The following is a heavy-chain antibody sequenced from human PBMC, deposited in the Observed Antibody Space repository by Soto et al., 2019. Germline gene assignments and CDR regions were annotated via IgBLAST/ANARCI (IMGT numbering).Heavy chain of an antibody. CDR1: GYTFTNYG. CDR3: AREGGTAMVGGSKY. Sequence: QVPLVQSGAEVKKPGASVKVSCTASGYTFTNYGITWVRQAPGQGLEWMGWISAYNGNTNYARKFQGRVAMTTDTSTSTAYMELRSLRSDDTAVYYCAREGGTAMVGGSKYWGQGTLVTVSS. D-gene: IGHD5-18*01. J-gene: IGHJ4*02. V-gene: IGHV1-18*04. CDR2: ISAYNGNT.